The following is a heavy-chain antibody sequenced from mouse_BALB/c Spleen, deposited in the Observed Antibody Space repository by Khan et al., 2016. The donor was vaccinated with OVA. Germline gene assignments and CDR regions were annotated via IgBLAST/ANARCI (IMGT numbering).Heavy chain of an antibody. J-gene: IGHJ3*01. CDR3: TRSGYGNPFAY. Sequence: QVQLQQSGAELVKPGASVKLSCKASGYTFRSYYMYWVKQRPGQGLEWIGGINPNNGGPNFNEKFKTKATLTVDKSSSTAYMHLSSLTSEDSAVYYWTRSGYGNPFAYWGQGTLVTVSA. CDR2: INPNNGGP. V-gene: IGHV1S81*02. CDR1: GYTFRSYY. D-gene: IGHD2-10*02.